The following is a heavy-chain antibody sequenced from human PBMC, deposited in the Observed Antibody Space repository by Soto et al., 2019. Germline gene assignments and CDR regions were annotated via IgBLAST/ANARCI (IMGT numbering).Heavy chain of an antibody. CDR3: ARDLKNYGDYEGWFDP. Sequence: QVQLVQSGAEVKKPGASVKVSCKASGYTFTSYAMRWVRQAPGQRLEWMGRINTGNGNTKYSQKFQGRVTITRDTSASTAYMELSSLRSEDTAVYYCARDLKNYGDYEGWFDPWGQGTLVTVSS. J-gene: IGHJ5*02. CDR2: INTGNGNT. V-gene: IGHV1-3*04. D-gene: IGHD4-17*01. CDR1: GYTFTSYA.